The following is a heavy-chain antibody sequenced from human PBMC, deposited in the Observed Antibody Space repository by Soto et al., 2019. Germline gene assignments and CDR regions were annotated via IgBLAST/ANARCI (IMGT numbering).Heavy chain of an antibody. J-gene: IGHJ4*02. V-gene: IGHV3-23*01. CDR2: VTGSGGST. CDR1: GFRFSSYA. D-gene: IGHD5-18*01. Sequence: LRLSCAASGFRFSSYAMSWVRQAPGKGFGWVSTVTGSGGSTFYADSVKGRLSISRDNSKNTLYLQMNSLRAEDTAVYYCAICTGIQLWVFNYWGQGTPVTVSS. CDR3: AICTGIQLWVFNY.